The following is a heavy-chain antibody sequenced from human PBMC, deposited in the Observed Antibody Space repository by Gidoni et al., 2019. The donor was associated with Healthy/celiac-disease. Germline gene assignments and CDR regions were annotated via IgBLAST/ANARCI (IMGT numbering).Heavy chain of an antibody. D-gene: IGHD4-17*01. CDR1: GGSIRSNY. V-gene: IGHV4-59*08. J-gene: IGHJ6*02. Sequence: QVQLQETGPGLVKPSETLSLTGSDSGGSIRSNYGSSVRQPPGKGLEWSGYIYYSGSTTYNPSLKSRVTISVDTSKNQFALKLSSVTAADTAVYYCARQDYGGKRWDYYYGMDVWGQGTTVTVSS. CDR2: IYYSGST. CDR3: ARQDYGGKRWDYYYGMDV.